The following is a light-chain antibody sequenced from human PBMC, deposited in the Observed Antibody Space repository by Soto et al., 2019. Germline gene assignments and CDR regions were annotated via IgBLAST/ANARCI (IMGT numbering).Light chain of an antibody. Sequence: EIVLTQPPNTLPLSPGETATPSCRASQSVSSGYLVWYQQKPGQAPRLLIYGASTRATGIPDRFSGSGSGTDFTLTISRLEPEDFAVYYCQQYGNSPPSVTFGPGTKVDIK. V-gene: IGKV3-20*01. J-gene: IGKJ3*01. CDR3: QQYGNSPPSVT. CDR1: QSVSSGY. CDR2: GAS.